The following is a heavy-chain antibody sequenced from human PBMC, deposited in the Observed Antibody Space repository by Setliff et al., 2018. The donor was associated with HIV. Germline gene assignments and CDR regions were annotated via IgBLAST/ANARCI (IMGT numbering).Heavy chain of an antibody. V-gene: IGHV3-21*01. D-gene: IGHD3-16*01. Sequence: GGSLRLSCAASGFTFSIYEMNWFRQAPGKGLEWVSSISFGSTYIYQSDSVRGRFTISRDDAKKSLYLQMNSLGAEDTAVYYCARSGGIGNYNWDVWGKGTTVTVSS. CDR2: ISFGSTYI. CDR1: GFTFSIYE. J-gene: IGHJ6*03. CDR3: ARSGGIGNYNWDV.